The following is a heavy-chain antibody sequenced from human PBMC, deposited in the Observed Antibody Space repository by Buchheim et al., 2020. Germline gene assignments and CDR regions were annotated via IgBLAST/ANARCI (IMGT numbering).Heavy chain of an antibody. CDR2: MNPNSGNT. J-gene: IGHJ5*02. V-gene: IGHV1-8*01. CDR3: AKMDFYDRSGYPNWFDP. Sequence: QVQLVQSGAEVKKPGASVKVSCKASGYTFTNYDINWVRQATGQGLEWMGWMNPNSGNTGFAQKFQGGVTMTRNTSIGTAYMELSSLRSEDTAVYYCAKMDFYDRSGYPNWFDPWGQGTL. CDR1: GYTFTNYD. D-gene: IGHD3-22*01.